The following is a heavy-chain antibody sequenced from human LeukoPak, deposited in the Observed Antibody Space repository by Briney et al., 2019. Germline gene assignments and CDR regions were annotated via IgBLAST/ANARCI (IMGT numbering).Heavy chain of an antibody. CDR3: ARDLIDRGSLDY. Sequence: GGSLRLSCAASGFTFSSYSMDWVRQAPGKGLEWVSSISSSSSYIYYADTVKGRFTISRDNAKNSLYLQMNSLRAEDTAVYYCARDLIDRGSLDYWGQGTLVTVSS. J-gene: IGHJ4*02. D-gene: IGHD3-16*02. V-gene: IGHV3-21*01. CDR1: GFTFSSYS. CDR2: ISSSSSYI.